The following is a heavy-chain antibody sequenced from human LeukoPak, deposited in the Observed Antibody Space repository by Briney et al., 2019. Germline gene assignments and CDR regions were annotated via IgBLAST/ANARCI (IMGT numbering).Heavy chain of an antibody. CDR2: ISGSGGST. CDR3: AKDQGVVVTAIPHY. J-gene: IGHJ4*02. CDR1: GFTFSSYA. D-gene: IGHD2-21*02. Sequence: GRSLRLSCAASGFTFSSYAMSWVRQAPGKGLEWVSAISGSGGSTYYADSVKGRFTISRDNSKNTLYLQMNSLRAEDTAVYYCAKDQGVVVTAIPHYWGQGTLVTVSS. V-gene: IGHV3-23*01.